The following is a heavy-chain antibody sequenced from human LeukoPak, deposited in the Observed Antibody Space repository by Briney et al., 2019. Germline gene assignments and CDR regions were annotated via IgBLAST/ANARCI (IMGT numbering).Heavy chain of an antibody. Sequence: GGSLRLSCAASGATFSSYTMSWVRQAPGKGLEWVSGISPSGTNTYHANSVKGRFTISRDNPKNTLYLQMNSLRADDTAIYYCAKDLDCSSSSRGAFDMWGQGTMVTVSS. CDR3: AKDLDCSSSSRGAFDM. J-gene: IGHJ3*02. V-gene: IGHV3-23*01. D-gene: IGHD2-2*01. CDR1: GATFSSYT. CDR2: ISPSGTNT.